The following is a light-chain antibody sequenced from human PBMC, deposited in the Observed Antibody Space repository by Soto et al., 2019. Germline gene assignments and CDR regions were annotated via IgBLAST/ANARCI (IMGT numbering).Light chain of an antibody. Sequence: IVLARCQAPLFLCPGATATLTRRLSQSVRSSYLAWYQLKPGRGPRLLIYGASSRATGIPDRFNDRGSGTDFTLTICRLEPKDFAMYYCQHDGRLTRRLGEGTNVEIK. CDR2: GAS. J-gene: IGKJ4*02. V-gene: IGKV3-20*01. CDR3: QHDGRLTRR. CDR1: QSVRSSY.